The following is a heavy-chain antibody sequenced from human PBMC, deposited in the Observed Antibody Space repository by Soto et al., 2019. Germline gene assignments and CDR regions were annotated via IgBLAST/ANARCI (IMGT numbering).Heavy chain of an antibody. CDR2: IYWDEDK. Sequence: QITLKESGPTLVKPTQTLTLTCTFSGFSLSTRGVAVGWFRQPPGKALEWLALIYWDEDKWYSPSLKSRLTIAAVTSTNQVVLTMTNTDPVDTATYYCAHRPRGYAYYFAYWGQGTLVTVSS. V-gene: IGHV2-5*02. CDR1: GFSLSTRGVA. J-gene: IGHJ4*02. CDR3: AHRPRGYAYYFAY. D-gene: IGHD5-12*01.